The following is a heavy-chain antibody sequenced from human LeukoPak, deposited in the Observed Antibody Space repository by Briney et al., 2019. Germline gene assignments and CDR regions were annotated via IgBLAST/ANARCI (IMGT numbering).Heavy chain of an antibody. Sequence: GGSLRLSCAASGFTFSSYWMNWARQAPGKGLEWVASINHNGNVNYYVDSVKGRFTISRDNAKNSLYLQMSNLRAEDTAVYYCARKGKLAYYGMDVWGHGTTVTVSS. D-gene: IGHD4-23*01. CDR1: GFTFSSYW. J-gene: IGHJ6*02. CDR2: INHNGNVN. V-gene: IGHV3-7*03. CDR3: ARKGKLAYYGMDV.